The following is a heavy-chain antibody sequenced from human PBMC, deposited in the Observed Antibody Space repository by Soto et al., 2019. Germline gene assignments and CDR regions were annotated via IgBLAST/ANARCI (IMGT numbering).Heavy chain of an antibody. V-gene: IGHV4-31*03. CDR3: ARGGDFRWIPSGMDV. CDR2: IYYSGST. J-gene: IGHJ6*02. D-gene: IGHD5-18*01. CDR1: GGSISSGGYY. Sequence: QVQLQESGPGLVKPSQTLSLTCTVSGGSISSGGYYWSWNRQHPGKGLEWIGYIYYSGSTYYNPSLKSRVTISVDTSKNQFSLKLSSVTAADTAVYYCARGGDFRWIPSGMDVWGQGTTVTVSS.